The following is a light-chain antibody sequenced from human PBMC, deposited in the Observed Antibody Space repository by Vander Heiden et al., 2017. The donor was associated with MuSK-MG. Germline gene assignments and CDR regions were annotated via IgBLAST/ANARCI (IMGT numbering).Light chain of an antibody. CDR2: SNN. CDR3: AAWDDSLNGRV. V-gene: IGLV1-44*01. CDR1: SSNIGSNT. J-gene: IGLJ2*01. Sequence: QSVLTPPPSASGTPAQRVTISCSGSSSNIGSNTVNWYQQLPGTAPKLRIYSNNQRPSGVPDRVSGSKSGTSASLAISGLQSEDEADYYCAAWDDSLNGRVFGGGTKLTVL.